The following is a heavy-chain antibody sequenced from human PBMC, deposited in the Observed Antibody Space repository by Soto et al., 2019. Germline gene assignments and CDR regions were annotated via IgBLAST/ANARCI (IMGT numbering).Heavy chain of an antibody. J-gene: IGHJ4*02. V-gene: IGHV3-48*01. D-gene: IGHD3-22*01. Sequence: GGSLRLSCAASGFTFSSYSMHWVRQAPGKGLEWVSYISPSSSSIYYADSVKGRFTISRDNAKNSLYPQMSSLRAEDTAVYYCARVAYYYDSSGYFYWGQGTLVTVSS. CDR2: ISPSSSSI. CDR3: ARVAYYYDSSGYFY. CDR1: GFTFSSYS.